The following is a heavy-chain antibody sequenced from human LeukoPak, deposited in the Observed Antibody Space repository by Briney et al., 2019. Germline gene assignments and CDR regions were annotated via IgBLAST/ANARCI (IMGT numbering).Heavy chain of an antibody. Sequence: GGSLRLSCAASGFTFSSYSMNWVRQAPGKGLEWVSSISSSSSYIYYADSVKGRFTISRDNAKNSLYLQMNSLRAEDTAVYYCASDRRGTTLRGYFDYWGQGTLVTVSS. D-gene: IGHD3-10*01. CDR3: ASDRRGTTLRGYFDY. CDR1: GFTFSSYS. CDR2: ISSSSSYI. J-gene: IGHJ4*02. V-gene: IGHV3-21*01.